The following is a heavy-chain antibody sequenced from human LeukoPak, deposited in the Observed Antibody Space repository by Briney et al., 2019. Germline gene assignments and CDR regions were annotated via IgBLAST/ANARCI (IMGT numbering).Heavy chain of an antibody. D-gene: IGHD3-3*01. CDR2: LYTSGNT. Sequence: SETLSLTRTVSGGSISSGNYYWSWIRQPAGKGLEWIGRLYTSGNTNYNPSLKSRVTLSIDTSKNQISLRWGSVTAADTVVYDCARDSFDFWSGFSLYYMDVWGKGTTVTVSS. V-gene: IGHV4-61*02. J-gene: IGHJ6*03. CDR1: GGSISSGNYY. CDR3: ARDSFDFWSGFSLYYMDV.